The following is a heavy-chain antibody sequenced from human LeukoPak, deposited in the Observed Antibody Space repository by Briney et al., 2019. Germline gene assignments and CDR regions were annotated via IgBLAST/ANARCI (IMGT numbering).Heavy chain of an antibody. D-gene: IGHD2-2*01. V-gene: IGHV4-39*07. CDR3: ARGGTNTSWTLWNYYYYGMDV. Sequence: SETLSLTCSVSGGSIRSNRYSWGWIRQAPGKGLEWIATIYNSGTTYYNPSFKSRVTISADTSKNQFSLKLSSVTAADTAVYYCARGGTNTSWTLWNYYYYGMDVWGQGTTVTVSS. CDR1: GGSIRSNRYS. CDR2: IYNSGTT. J-gene: IGHJ6*02.